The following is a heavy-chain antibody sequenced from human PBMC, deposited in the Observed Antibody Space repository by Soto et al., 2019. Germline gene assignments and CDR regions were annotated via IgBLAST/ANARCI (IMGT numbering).Heavy chain of an antibody. D-gene: IGHD5-12*01. Sequence: NPSETLSLTCSVSGGSISSYYWSWNRQPAGKGLECIGRIYTSGSPNYNPSLKSRVTMSVDTSKNQFSLNLRSVTAADTAVYYCAKGYPDSGYDSFFDYWGQGTLVTISS. CDR2: IYTSGSP. J-gene: IGHJ4*02. CDR1: GGSISSYY. CDR3: AKGYPDSGYDSFFDY. V-gene: IGHV4-4*07.